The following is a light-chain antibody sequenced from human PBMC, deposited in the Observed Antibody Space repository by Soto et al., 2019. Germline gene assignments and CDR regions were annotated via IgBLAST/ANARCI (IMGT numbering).Light chain of an antibody. CDR2: AAT. Sequence: DIQMTQSPSSLSASVGDRVTITCRASHPININLVWFQQKPGKAPKSLIYAATNLQSGVPSRFSGSGGGTDFSLTISSLQHEDVATYYCQHYQRYPPSFGGGTKLEIK. CDR1: HPININ. V-gene: IGKV1-16*01. J-gene: IGKJ4*01. CDR3: QHYQRYPPS.